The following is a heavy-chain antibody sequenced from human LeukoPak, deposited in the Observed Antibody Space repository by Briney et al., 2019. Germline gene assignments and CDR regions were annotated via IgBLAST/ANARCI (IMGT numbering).Heavy chain of an antibody. D-gene: IGHD5-24*01. CDR1: GFTVSSNY. Sequence: GGSLRLSCAASGFTVSSNYMSWVRQAPGKGLEWVSVINSGGSTYYADSVKGRFTISRHNSKNTLYLQMNSLRAEDTAVYYCARSRVEMATFYFDYWGQGTLVTVSS. V-gene: IGHV3-53*04. CDR3: ARSRVEMATFYFDY. CDR2: INSGGST. J-gene: IGHJ4*02.